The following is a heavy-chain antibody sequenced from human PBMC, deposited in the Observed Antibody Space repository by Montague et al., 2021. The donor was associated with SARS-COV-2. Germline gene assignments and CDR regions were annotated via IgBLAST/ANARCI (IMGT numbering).Heavy chain of an antibody. CDR1: GGSISSYY. J-gene: IGHJ4*02. V-gene: IGHV4-59*13. CDR2: MYYSGST. CDR3: ARDFDY. Sequence: SETLSLTCTVSGGSISSYYWSWIRQSPGKGLEWIGYMYYSGSTNYNPSLKSRVTLSVDTSKNQFSLKLSSVTAADTAVYYCARDFDYWGQGTPVTVSS.